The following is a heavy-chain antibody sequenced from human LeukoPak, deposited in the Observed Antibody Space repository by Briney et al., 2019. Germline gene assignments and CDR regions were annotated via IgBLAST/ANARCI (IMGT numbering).Heavy chain of an antibody. CDR3: ARGLSSSWSLGAFDL. V-gene: IGHV4-4*02. Sequence: SETLSLTCAVSGGSISSSNWWSWVRQPPGKGMEWIGYIYYSGSTNYNPSLKRRVTISVDTSKNQFSLKLSSVTAADTAVYYCARGLSSSWSLGAFDLWGQGTMVTVSS. CDR2: IYYSGST. CDR1: GGSISSSNW. D-gene: IGHD6-13*01. J-gene: IGHJ3*01.